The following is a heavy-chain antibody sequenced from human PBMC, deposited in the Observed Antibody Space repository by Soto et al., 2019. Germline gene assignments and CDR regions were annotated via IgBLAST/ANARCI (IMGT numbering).Heavy chain of an antibody. J-gene: IGHJ4*02. CDR3: ARDKLGRGNYDSSGTGEFDY. CDR1: GFTFSSYG. CDR2: IWYDGSNK. V-gene: IGHV3-33*01. Sequence: GGSLRLSCAASGFTFSSYGMHWVRQAPGKGLEWVAVIWYDGSNKYYADSVKGRFTISRDNSKNTLYLQMNSLRAEDTAVYYCARDKLGRGNYDSSGTGEFDYWGKGTLVTVAS. D-gene: IGHD3-22*01.